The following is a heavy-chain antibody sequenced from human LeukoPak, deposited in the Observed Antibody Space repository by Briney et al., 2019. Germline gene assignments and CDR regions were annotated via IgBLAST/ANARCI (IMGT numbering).Heavy chain of an antibody. D-gene: IGHD5-18*01. CDR2: ISGSGDGT. Sequence: GGSLRLSCAASEFTFSSYSMSWVRQAPGKGLEWVSTISGSGDGTYYADSVKGRFTISRDNSKDTLYLQVNSLRAEDTALYYCAKYPSPPDTAMASWYYGMDVWGQGTTVTVSS. CDR1: EFTFSSYS. V-gene: IGHV3-23*01. J-gene: IGHJ6*02. CDR3: AKYPSPPDTAMASWYYGMDV.